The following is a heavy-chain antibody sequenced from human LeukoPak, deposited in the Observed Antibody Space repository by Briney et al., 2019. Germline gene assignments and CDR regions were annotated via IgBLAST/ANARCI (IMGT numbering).Heavy chain of an antibody. J-gene: IGHJ5*02. CDR3: ARGNGGVYGSRRWFDP. Sequence: SETLSLTCAVSGYSISSGYYWGWIRQPPGKGLEWIGSIYHSGSTYYNPSLKSRVTISVDTSKNQFSLKLGSVTAADTAVYYCARGNGGVYGSRRWFDPWGQGTLVTVSS. CDR1: GYSISSGYY. CDR2: IYHSGST. D-gene: IGHD3-10*01. V-gene: IGHV4-38-2*01.